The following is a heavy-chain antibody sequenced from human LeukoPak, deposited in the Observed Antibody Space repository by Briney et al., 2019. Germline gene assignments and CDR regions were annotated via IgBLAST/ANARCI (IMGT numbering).Heavy chain of an antibody. CDR1: GFTVSSNY. J-gene: IGHJ4*02. CDR2: IYSGGNT. Sequence: GGSLRLSCAASGFTVSSNYMSWVRQAPGKGLEWVSVIYSGGNTYYADSVKGRFTISRDNSKNTLYFQMNSLRVEDTAVYYCASHTSSSPYFDYWGQGTLVTVSS. D-gene: IGHD6-6*01. CDR3: ASHTSSSPYFDY. V-gene: IGHV3-53*01.